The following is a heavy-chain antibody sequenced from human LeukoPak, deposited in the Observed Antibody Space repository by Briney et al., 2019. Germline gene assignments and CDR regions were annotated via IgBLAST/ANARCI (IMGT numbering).Heavy chain of an antibody. Sequence: SETLSLTCTVSGGSLSSSSYYWGWIRQPPGKGLEWIGSIYYSGSTYYNPSLKSRVTISVDTSKNQFSLKLSSVTAADTAVYCCARDGQWLVPNWFDPWGQGTLVTVSS. CDR1: GGSLSSSSYY. CDR2: IYYSGST. CDR3: ARDGQWLVPNWFDP. V-gene: IGHV4-39*07. J-gene: IGHJ5*02. D-gene: IGHD6-19*01.